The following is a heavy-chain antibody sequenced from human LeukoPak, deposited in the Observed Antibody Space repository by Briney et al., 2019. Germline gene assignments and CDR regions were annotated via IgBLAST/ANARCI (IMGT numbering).Heavy chain of an antibody. D-gene: IGHD3-22*01. CDR3: ARGDYYYDSSGPDGTFDY. Sequence: SETLSLTCAVYGGSFSGYYWSWIRQPPGKGLEWIGEINHSGSTNYNPSLKSRVTISVDTPKNQFSLKLSSVTAADTAAYYCARGDYYYDSSGPDGTFDYWGQGTLVTVSS. CDR2: INHSGST. V-gene: IGHV4-34*01. J-gene: IGHJ4*02. CDR1: GGSFSGYY.